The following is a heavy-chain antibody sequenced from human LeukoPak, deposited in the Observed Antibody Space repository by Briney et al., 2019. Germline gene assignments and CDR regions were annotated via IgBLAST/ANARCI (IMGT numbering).Heavy chain of an antibody. CDR2: ISGNGGST. J-gene: IGHJ4*02. Sequence: GGSLRLSCAASGFTFSTYAMSWVRQAPGKGLEWVSGISGNGGSTYYAASVKGRFTISRDKSKNTLYLQMNSLRAEDTAVYYCAKDPRVVPAAPHFDYWGQGTQVTVSS. D-gene: IGHD2-2*01. V-gene: IGHV3-23*01. CDR3: AKDPRVVPAAPHFDY. CDR1: GFTFSTYA.